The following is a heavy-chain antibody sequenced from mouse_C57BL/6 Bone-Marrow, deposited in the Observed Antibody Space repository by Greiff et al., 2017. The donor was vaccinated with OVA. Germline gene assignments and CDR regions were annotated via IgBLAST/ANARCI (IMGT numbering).Heavy chain of an antibody. CDR2: IYPRSGNT. V-gene: IGHV1-81*01. CDR1: GYTFTSYG. Sequence: VQLQQSGAELARPGASVKLSCKASGYTFTSYGISWVKQRTGQGLEWIGEIYPRSGNTYYNEKFKGKATLTADKSSSTAYMELRSLTSEDSAVYFCARVEGAGWLLRGYFDVWGTGTTVTVSS. D-gene: IGHD2-3*01. J-gene: IGHJ1*03. CDR3: ARVEGAGWLLRGYFDV.